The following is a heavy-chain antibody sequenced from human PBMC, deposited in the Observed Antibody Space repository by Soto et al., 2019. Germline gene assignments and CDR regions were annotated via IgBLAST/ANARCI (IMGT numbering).Heavy chain of an antibody. V-gene: IGHV7-4-1*01. CDR1: GYTFTSYA. CDR2: INTNTGNP. CDR3: ARPRYDFWSGYTNDAFDI. D-gene: IGHD3-3*01. Sequence: ASVKVSCKASGYTFTSYAMNWVRQAPRQGLEWLGWINTNTGNPTYAQGFTGRFVFSLDTSVSTAYLQICSLKAEDTAVYYCARPRYDFWSGYTNDAFDIWGQGTMVTVSS. J-gene: IGHJ3*02.